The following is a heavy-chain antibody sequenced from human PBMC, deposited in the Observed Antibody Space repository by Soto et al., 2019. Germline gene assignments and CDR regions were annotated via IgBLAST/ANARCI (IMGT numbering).Heavy chain of an antibody. D-gene: IGHD1-26*01. V-gene: IGHV3-74*01. CDR2: INSDGSST. CDR1: GFTFSSYW. Sequence: GGSLRLSCAASGFTFSSYWIHWVRQAPGKGLVWVSRINSDGSSTSYADSVKGRFTISRDNAKNTLYLQINSLRAEDTAVYYCARRSGSLTNWFDPWGQGTLVTVSS. CDR3: ARRSGSLTNWFDP. J-gene: IGHJ5*02.